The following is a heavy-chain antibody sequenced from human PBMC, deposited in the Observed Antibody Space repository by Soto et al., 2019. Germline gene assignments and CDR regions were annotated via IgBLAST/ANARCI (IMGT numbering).Heavy chain of an antibody. Sequence: SVTLSLTCTVSGGSISSNSYYWGWIRPPPGKGLEWIGTIYYSGSTHYNPSLKSRLTISVDTSKNQFSLKLSSVTAADTAVYYCARHSPDFDWLSQFDYWGQGTLVTVSS. CDR3: ARHSPDFDWLSQFDY. V-gene: IGHV4-39*01. CDR2: IYYSGST. D-gene: IGHD3-9*01. J-gene: IGHJ4*02. CDR1: GGSISSNSYY.